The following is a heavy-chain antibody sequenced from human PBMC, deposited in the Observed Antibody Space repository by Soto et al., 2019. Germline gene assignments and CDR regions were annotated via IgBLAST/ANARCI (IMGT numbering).Heavy chain of an antibody. V-gene: IGHV1-46*03. J-gene: IGHJ5*02. CDR1: GYTFTSYY. D-gene: IGHD6-13*01. CDR3: ARDKGKQLAKPRGPTNWFDP. CDR2: INPSGGST. Sequence: ASVKVSCKASGYTFTSYYMHWVRQAPGQGLEWMGIINPSGGSTSYAQKFQGRVTMTRDTSTSTVYMELSSLRSEDTAVYYCARDKGKQLAKPRGPTNWFDPGGPEPLVT.